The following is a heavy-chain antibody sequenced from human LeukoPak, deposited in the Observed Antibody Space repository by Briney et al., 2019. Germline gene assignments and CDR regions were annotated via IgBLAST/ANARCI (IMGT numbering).Heavy chain of an antibody. D-gene: IGHD2-15*01. J-gene: IGHJ6*03. V-gene: IGHV3-30*02. CDR2: IRYDGSNK. Sequence: GGSLRLSCAASGFTFSDYGMHWVRQAPGKGLEWVVFIRYDGSNKYYADSVKGRFTISRDNSKNTLYLQMNSLRAEDTAVYYCAKGGRVDYYYCMEVWGKGTTVPVSS. CDR3: AKGGRVDYYYCMEV. CDR1: GFTFSDYG.